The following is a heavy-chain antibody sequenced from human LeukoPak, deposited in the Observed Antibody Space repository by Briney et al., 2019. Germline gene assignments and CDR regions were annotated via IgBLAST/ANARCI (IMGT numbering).Heavy chain of an antibody. CDR1: GGSLRNYH. CDR3: VRGHRTIFGAVVTLGRFDP. J-gene: IGHJ5*02. V-gene: IGHV4-34*01. Sequence: SETLSLTCAVYGGSLRNYHWSLIRQPPGKGREWIGEINHSGSTNYNPSLKSRVIMSVEASNNQFSLELSSVTAADTAVYYCVRGHRTIFGAVVTLGRFDPWGQGTLVTVSS. CDR2: INHSGST. D-gene: IGHD3-3*01.